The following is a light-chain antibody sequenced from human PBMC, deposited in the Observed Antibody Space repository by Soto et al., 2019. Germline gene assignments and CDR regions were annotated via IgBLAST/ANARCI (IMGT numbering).Light chain of an antibody. Sequence: EIVLTQSPATLSLSPGERATLSCRASQSVSSYLAWYQQKPGQAPRLLIYDASNRATGIPARFSGSGSETEFTLTISSLQSEDLAVYYCQQYANWPKTFGQGTKVDIK. CDR3: QQYANWPKT. J-gene: IGKJ1*01. CDR2: DAS. CDR1: QSVSSY. V-gene: IGKV3-11*01.